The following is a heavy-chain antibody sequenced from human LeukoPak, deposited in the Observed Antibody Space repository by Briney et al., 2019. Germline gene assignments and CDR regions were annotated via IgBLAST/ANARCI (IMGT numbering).Heavy chain of an antibody. D-gene: IGHD6-13*01. CDR2: INHSGST. V-gene: IGHV4-34*01. Sequence: MPSETLSLTCAVYGVSFSGYYWGWIPQPPGKGLEWIGGINHSGSTNYNPSLKSRVTISVDTSKNQFSLKLSSVTAADTAVYYCARLRGSSWYYYYYYMDVWGKGTTVTISS. CDR3: ARLRGSSWYYYYYYMDV. J-gene: IGHJ6*03. CDR1: GVSFSGYY.